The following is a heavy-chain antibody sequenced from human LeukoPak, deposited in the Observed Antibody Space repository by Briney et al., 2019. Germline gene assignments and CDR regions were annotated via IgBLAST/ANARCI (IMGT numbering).Heavy chain of an antibody. Sequence: PGGSLRLSCVASGFTFSNYWMSWVRQAPGKGLECVANIKEDGSEKYYADSVKGRFTISRDNAKNSPYLQMSSLRAEDTAVYYSASQGDDYWGHGTLVTVSS. D-gene: IGHD3-16*01. CDR3: ASQGDDY. CDR1: GFTFSNYW. J-gene: IGHJ4*01. V-gene: IGHV3-7*01. CDR2: IKEDGSEK.